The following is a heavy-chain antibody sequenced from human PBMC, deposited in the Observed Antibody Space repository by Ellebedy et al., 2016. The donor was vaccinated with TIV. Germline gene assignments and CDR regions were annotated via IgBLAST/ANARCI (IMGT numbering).Heavy chain of an antibody. J-gene: IGHJ4*02. V-gene: IGHV1-69*13. CDR1: GGIFNNYA. Sequence: AASVKVSCKASGGIFNNYAISWVRQAPGQGLEWMGGIMPMSGTANSAQKFQGRVTITADESTSTSYMELSRLRSEDTAIYYCARQNQYYYLLTGPHYPSNYFDYWGQGTLVTVSS. CDR3: ARQNQYYYLLTGPHYPSNYFDY. CDR2: IMPMSGTA. D-gene: IGHD3-9*01.